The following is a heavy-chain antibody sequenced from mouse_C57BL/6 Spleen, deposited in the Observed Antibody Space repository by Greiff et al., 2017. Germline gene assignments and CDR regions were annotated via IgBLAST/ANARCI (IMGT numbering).Heavy chain of an antibody. CDR2: IYPSDSET. Sequence: QVQLQQPGAELVRPGSSVKLSCKASGYTFTSYWMDWVKQRPGQGLEWIGNIYPSDSETHYNQKFKDKATLTVDKSSSTAYMQLSSLTSEDSAVYCCARETGTRWFAYWGQGTLVTVSA. J-gene: IGHJ3*01. CDR3: ARETGTRWFAY. V-gene: IGHV1-61*01. D-gene: IGHD4-1*01. CDR1: GYTFTSYW.